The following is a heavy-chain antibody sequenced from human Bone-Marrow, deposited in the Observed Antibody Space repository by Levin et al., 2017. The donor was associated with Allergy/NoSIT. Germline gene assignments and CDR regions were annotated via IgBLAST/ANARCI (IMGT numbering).Heavy chain of an antibody. J-gene: IGHJ6*02. V-gene: IGHV3-11*01. D-gene: IGHD2-8*01. CDR3: VRSACSIGVCYSDWAGYYGMDV. CDR1: GFSFSDYY. Sequence: GGSLRLSCAASGFSFSDYYFIWIRQAPGKGLEWISYISSSGSDIYYADSVKGRFTISRDNAKNSLYLQMNSLRAEDTAVYSCVRSACSIGVCYSDWAGYYGMDVWGQGTAVTVSS. CDR2: ISSSGSDI.